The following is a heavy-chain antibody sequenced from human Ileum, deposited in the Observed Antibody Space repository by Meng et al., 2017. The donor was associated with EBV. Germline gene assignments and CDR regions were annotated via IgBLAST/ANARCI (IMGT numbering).Heavy chain of an antibody. CDR1: GYTFTHHG. J-gene: IGHJ4*02. CDR2: ISCYNGDT. D-gene: IGHD6-19*01. CDR3: ARDPSNTSGRYAYFDY. Sequence: QLQLMQSGAEVXXXXXSXRVXXXASGYTFTHHGISWIRQAPGQGLEWMGWISCYNGDTNYAQKFQGRVTMTTDTSTSTAYMDLRSLRSDDTAVYYCARDPSNTSGRYAYFDYWGQGTLVTVSS. V-gene: IGHV1-18*01.